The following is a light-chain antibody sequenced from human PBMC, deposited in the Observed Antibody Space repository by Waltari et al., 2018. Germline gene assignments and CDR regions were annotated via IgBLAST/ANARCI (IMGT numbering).Light chain of an antibody. CDR2: DTS. V-gene: IGKV3-11*01. J-gene: IGKJ5*01. Sequence: EIVLTQSPATLSLSPGERATLSCRASQSVDKYFAWYQKKPGQAPRLLIYDTSIRATGIPARFSGSGSGTDFTLTISSLEPEDFATYYCQQYDNYPITFGQGTRLEIK. CDR1: QSVDKY. CDR3: QQYDNYPIT.